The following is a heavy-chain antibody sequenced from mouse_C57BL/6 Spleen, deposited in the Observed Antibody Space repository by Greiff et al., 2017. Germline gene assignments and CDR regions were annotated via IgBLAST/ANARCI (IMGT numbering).Heavy chain of an antibody. CDR2: FHPYNDDT. J-gene: IGHJ1*03. D-gene: IGHD1-1*01. CDR1: GYTFTTYP. CDR3: ARTYYGSRGDWYFDV. Sequence: VQLQQSGAELVKPGASVKMSCKASGYTFTTYPIEWMKQNHGKSLEWIGNFHPYNDDTKYNEKFKGKATLTVEKSSSTVYLELSRLTFDDSAVYYCARTYYGSRGDWYFDVWGTGTTVTVSS. V-gene: IGHV1-47*01.